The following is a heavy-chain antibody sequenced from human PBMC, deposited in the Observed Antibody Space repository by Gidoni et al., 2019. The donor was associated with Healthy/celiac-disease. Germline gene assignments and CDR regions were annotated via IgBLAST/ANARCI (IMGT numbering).Heavy chain of an antibody. CDR1: GFTFSSYA. V-gene: IGHV3-23*01. CDR2: ISGSGGST. J-gene: IGHJ6*02. D-gene: IGHD2-2*01. Sequence: EVQLLESGGGLVQPGGSLRLSCAASGFTFSSYAMSGVRQAPGKGLEWVSAISGSGGSTYYADSVKGRFTISRDNSKNTLYLQMNSLRAEDTAVYYCAKDAAIPPYYYYGMDVWGQGTTVTVSS. CDR3: AKDAAIPPYYYYGMDV.